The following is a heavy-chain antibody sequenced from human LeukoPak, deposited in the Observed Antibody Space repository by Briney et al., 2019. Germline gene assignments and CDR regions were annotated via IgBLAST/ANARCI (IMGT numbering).Heavy chain of an antibody. J-gene: IGHJ4*02. CDR1: GFTFSSSW. D-gene: IGHD6-19*01. CDR2: LNSDGSSI. V-gene: IGHV3-74*01. CDR3: ARGVAGTLDY. Sequence: PGGSLRLSCAASGFTFSSSWMHLVRQVPGKGLVWVSRLNSDGSSINYADSVKGRFTISRDNAENTLDLQMNSLRVEDTAVYYCARGVAGTLDYWGQGTLVTVSS.